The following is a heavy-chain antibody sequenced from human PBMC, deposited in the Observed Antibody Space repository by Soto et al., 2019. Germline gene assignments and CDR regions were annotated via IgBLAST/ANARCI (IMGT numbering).Heavy chain of an antibody. V-gene: IGHV4-31*03. CDR2: IYYSGST. Sequence: PSETLSLTCTVSGGSISSGGYYWSWIRQHPGKGLEWIGYIYYSGSTYYNPSLKSRVTISVDTSKNQFSLKLSSVTAADTAVYYCARDVRVGGGYDFYYYYGMDVWGQGTTVTVSS. CDR3: ARDVRVGGGYDFYYYYGMDV. J-gene: IGHJ6*02. CDR1: GGSISSGGYY. D-gene: IGHD5-12*01.